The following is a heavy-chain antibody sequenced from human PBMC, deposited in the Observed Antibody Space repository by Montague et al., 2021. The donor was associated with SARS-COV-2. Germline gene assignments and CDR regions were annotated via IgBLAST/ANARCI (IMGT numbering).Heavy chain of an antibody. CDR2: IYYSGST. V-gene: IGHV4-31*03. Sequence: TLSLTCTVSGGSISSGGYYWSWIRQHPGKGLEWIGYIYYSGSTYYNPSLKSRVTISVDTSKNQFSLKLSSVTAADTAVYYCALNYFRVRSWYGMDVWGQGPRSPSP. CDR3: ALNYFRVRSWYGMDV. J-gene: IGHJ6*02. D-gene: IGHD3-10*01. CDR1: GGSISSGGYY.